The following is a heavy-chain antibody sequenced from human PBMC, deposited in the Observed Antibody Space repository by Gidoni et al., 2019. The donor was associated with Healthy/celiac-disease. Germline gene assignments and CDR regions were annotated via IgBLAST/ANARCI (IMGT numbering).Heavy chain of an antibody. CDR2: LYSSGGT. Sequence: VQLQEAGPGLVKPSEHLSPTCPASGGPSRSYYWGWIRQPAGEGLGWIGRLYSSGGTIDQPSLKSRVTMSVDTSKNQFSLKRSSVTAADTAVYYCARDLGDYYDSSGFGVWGQGTMVTVSS. V-gene: IGHV4-4*07. CDR3: ARDLGDYYDSSGFGV. D-gene: IGHD3-22*01. CDR1: GGPSRSYY. J-gene: IGHJ3*01.